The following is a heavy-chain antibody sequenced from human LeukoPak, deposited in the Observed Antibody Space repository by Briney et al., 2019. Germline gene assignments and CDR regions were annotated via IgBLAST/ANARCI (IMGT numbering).Heavy chain of an antibody. J-gene: IGHJ4*02. D-gene: IGHD3-3*01. CDR3: ARSARLMKGVVEVTALDD. CDR2: IRSDGSNK. V-gene: IGHV3-30*02. Sequence: GGSLRLSCAGSGFSFSSYGMHWVRQAPGKGLEWMAFIRSDGSNKYYADSVKGRFTIARDNAKNSVYLEMNSLRADDTAVYYCARSARLMKGVVEVTALDDWGQGTLVTVSS. CDR1: GFSFSSYG.